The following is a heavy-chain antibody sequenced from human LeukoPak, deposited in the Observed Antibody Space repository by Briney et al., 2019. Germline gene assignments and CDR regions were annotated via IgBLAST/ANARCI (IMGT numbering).Heavy chain of an antibody. CDR1: GDSISSRNYY. J-gene: IGHJ4*02. CDR2: FYYTENP. Sequence: SETPSLTCTVSGDSISSRNYYWGWIRQPPGKGLEWIGSFYYTENPEYNPSLKSRVTISADTSKNQLSLKLSSVTAADTAVYYCARLERAHCNSPTCYVHWGQGTLVTVSS. CDR3: ARLERAHCNSPTCYVH. V-gene: IGHV4-39*01. D-gene: IGHD2-2*01.